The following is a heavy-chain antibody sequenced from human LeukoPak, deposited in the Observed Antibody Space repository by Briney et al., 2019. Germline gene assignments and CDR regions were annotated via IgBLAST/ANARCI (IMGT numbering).Heavy chain of an antibody. CDR3: ARHDPIVGTPDAFDI. V-gene: IGHV4-59*08. CDR2: IYYSGNT. CDR1: GGSISSYY. D-gene: IGHD1-26*01. J-gene: IGHJ3*02. Sequence: SETLSLTCTVSGGSISSYYWSWIRQPPGKGLEWIAYIYYSGNTDYNPPLKSRVTISLDTSKNQFSLKLSSVTAADTAVYYCARHDPIVGTPDAFDIWGQGTMVTVSS.